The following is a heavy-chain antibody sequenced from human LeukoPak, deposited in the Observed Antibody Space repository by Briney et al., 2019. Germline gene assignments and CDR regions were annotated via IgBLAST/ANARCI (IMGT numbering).Heavy chain of an antibody. D-gene: IGHD3-10*01. CDR1: GLTVSSYA. Sequence: GESLRLSCGASGLTVSSYAMSWVRQAPGKGLEWVSTIIGSAANTYYADSVKGRFTISRDDSKNTVCLQMNSLRAEDTAVYSCAKYTSGTSYRGLDQWGHGTLVTVSS. J-gene: IGHJ4*01. V-gene: IGHV3-23*01. CDR3: AKYTSGTSYRGLDQ. CDR2: IIGSAANT.